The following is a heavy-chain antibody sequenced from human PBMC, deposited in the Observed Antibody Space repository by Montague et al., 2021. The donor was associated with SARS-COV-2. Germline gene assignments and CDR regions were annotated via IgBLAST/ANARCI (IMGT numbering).Heavy chain of an antibody. CDR3: AATSGDIVVVVAAYYGMDV. D-gene: IGHD2-15*01. CDR2: ISSSGSTI. CDR1: GFTFSSYE. Sequence: SLRLSCAASGFTFSSYEMNWVRQAPGKGLEWVSYISSSGSTIYYADSVKGRFIISRDNAKNSLYLQMNSLRAEDTAVYYCAATSGDIVVVVAAYYGMDVWGQGTTVTVSS. V-gene: IGHV3-48*03. J-gene: IGHJ6*02.